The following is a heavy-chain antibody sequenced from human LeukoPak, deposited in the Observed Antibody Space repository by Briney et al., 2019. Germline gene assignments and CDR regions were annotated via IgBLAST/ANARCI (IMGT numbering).Heavy chain of an antibody. D-gene: IGHD3-9*01. CDR2: INPNSGGT. J-gene: IGHJ6*03. V-gene: IGHV1-2*02. CDR1: GYTFTGYY. Sequence: ASVEVSCKASGYTFTGYYMHWVRQAPGQGLEWMGWINPNSGGTNYAQKFQGRVTMTRDTSISTAYMELSRLRSDDTAVYYCARERYDILTAKFYYYYYMDVWGKGTTVTISS. CDR3: ARERYDILTAKFYYYYYMDV.